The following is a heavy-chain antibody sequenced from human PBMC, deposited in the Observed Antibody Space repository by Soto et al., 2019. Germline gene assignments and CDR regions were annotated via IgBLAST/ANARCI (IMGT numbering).Heavy chain of an antibody. CDR3: ARLAGYSSSSAFFDY. J-gene: IGHJ4*02. CDR2: IYYSGST. Sequence: PSETLCLTWTVPGGSISSVSYYWGWIRQPPGKGLEWIGSIYYSGSTYYNPSLKSRVTISVDTSKNQFSLKLSSVTAADTAVYYCARLAGYSSSSAFFDYWGQGTLVX. CDR1: GGSISSVSYY. V-gene: IGHV4-39*01. D-gene: IGHD6-13*01.